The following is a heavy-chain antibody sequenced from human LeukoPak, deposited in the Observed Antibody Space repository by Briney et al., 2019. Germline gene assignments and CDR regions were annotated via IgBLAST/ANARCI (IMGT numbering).Heavy chain of an antibody. Sequence: SETLSFTCTVSGVSISSYYWSWIRQPPGKGLEWIGYMHYSGSTNYNPSLKSRVTISVDTSKNQFSLKLSSVTAADTAVYYCARDSGTTGEVKFDPWGQGTLVTVSS. J-gene: IGHJ5*02. CDR3: ARDSGTTGEVKFDP. CDR1: GVSISSYY. D-gene: IGHD3-10*01. V-gene: IGHV4-59*01. CDR2: MHYSGST.